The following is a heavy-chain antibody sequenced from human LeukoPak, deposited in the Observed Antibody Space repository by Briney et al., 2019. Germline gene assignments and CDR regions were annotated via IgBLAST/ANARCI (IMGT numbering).Heavy chain of an antibody. D-gene: IGHD3-22*01. Sequence: EASVKVSCKASGYTFTGYYMHWVRQAPGQGLEWMGWINPNSGGTNYAQKFQGRVTMTRDTSISTAYMELSRLRSDDTAVYYCARDDDYYDSSGYYYDYFDYWGQGTLVTVSS. J-gene: IGHJ4*02. V-gene: IGHV1-2*02. CDR2: INPNSGGT. CDR3: ARDDDYYDSSGYYYDYFDY. CDR1: GYTFTGYY.